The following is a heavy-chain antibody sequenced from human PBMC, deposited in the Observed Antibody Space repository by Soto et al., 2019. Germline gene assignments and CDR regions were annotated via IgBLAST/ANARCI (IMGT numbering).Heavy chain of an antibody. CDR3: ASGDYYDSSGRLDY. J-gene: IGHJ4*02. D-gene: IGHD3-22*01. Sequence: SATLSLTCTVSGGSISSYYWSWIRQPPGKGLEWIGYIYDSGSTYYNPSLKSRVTISVDTSKNQLSLKLSSVTAADTAVYYCASGDYYDSSGRLDYWGQGTLVTVSS. CDR1: GGSISSYY. CDR2: IYDSGST. V-gene: IGHV4-59*06.